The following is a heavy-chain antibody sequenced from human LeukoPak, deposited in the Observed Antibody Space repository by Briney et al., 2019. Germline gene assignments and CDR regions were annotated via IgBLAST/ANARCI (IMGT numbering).Heavy chain of an antibody. V-gene: IGHV4-39*01. CDR2: IYYSGST. CDR3: AGLGGSYPSR. Sequence: SETLSLTCTVSGGSISSSSYYWGWIRQPPGKGLEWIGSIYYSGSTYYNPSLKSRVTISVDTSKNQFSLKLSSVTAADTAVYYCAGLGGSYPSRWGQGTLVTVSS. D-gene: IGHD1-26*01. J-gene: IGHJ4*02. CDR1: GGSISSSSYY.